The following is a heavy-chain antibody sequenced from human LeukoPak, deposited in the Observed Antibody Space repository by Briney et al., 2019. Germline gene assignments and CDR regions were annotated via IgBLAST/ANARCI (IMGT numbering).Heavy chain of an antibody. CDR2: IYHSGST. CDR3: AREGFDYYDSSGYYRSGYLDY. Sequence: SETLSLTCAVSGGSISSSNWWSWVRQPPGKGLEWIGEIYHSGSTNYNPSLKSRVTISVDKSKNQFSLKLSSVTAADTAVYYCAREGFDYYDSSGYYRSGYLDYWGQGTLVTVSS. J-gene: IGHJ4*02. CDR1: GGSISSSNW. V-gene: IGHV4-4*02. D-gene: IGHD3-22*01.